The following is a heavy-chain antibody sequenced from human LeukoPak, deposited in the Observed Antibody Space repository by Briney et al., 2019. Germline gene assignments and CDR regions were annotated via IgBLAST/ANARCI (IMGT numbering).Heavy chain of an antibody. J-gene: IGHJ5*02. CDR3: ARGYGDYANWFDP. D-gene: IGHD4-17*01. CDR1: GFTFSSYW. V-gene: IGHV3-74*01. CDR2: INRDGRAT. Sequence: GGSLRLSCATSGFTFSSYWMHWVRQAPGKGLVWVSRINRDGRATTHADSVKGRFSISRDNAKNTLYLQMNSLRVEDTAVYYCARGYGDYANWFDPWGQGTLVTVSS.